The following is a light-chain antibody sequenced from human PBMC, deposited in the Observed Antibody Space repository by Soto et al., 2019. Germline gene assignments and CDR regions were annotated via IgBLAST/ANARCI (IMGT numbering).Light chain of an antibody. CDR1: SSNIGDNY. Sequence: QSELTQPPSVSAAAGQKVTISCSGSSSNIGDNYVSWYQQVPGTAPRLLIYDNDQRSSGTPDRFSAYKSGTSATLGITGLQAGDEADYYCGTWDTRLSVAVFGGGTQLTVL. CDR3: GTWDTRLSVAV. J-gene: IGLJ7*01. CDR2: DND. V-gene: IGLV1-51*01.